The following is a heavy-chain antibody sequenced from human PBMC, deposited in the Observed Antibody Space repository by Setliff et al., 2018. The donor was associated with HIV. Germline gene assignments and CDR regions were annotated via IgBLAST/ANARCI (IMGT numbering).Heavy chain of an antibody. Sequence: SETLSLTCAVSGYSVSSGYFWGWIRQPPGKGLEWIGEINHSGSTNYNPSLKSRVTISLDTSKNQFSLKLSSVTAADTAVYYCARGRGRITMLQGVTTFEYYMDVWDKGTTVTVSS. CDR1: GYSVSSGYF. CDR2: INHSGST. V-gene: IGHV4-38-2*01. J-gene: IGHJ6*03. CDR3: ARGRGRITMLQGVTTFEYYMDV. D-gene: IGHD3-10*01.